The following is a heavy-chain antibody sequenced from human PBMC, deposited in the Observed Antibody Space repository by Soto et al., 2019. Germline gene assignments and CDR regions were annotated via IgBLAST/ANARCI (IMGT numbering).Heavy chain of an antibody. V-gene: IGHV3-30*18. CDR2: ISYDGSNK. J-gene: IGHJ6*02. D-gene: IGHD6-19*01. CDR3: AKDAFPGSSGKPLKLQWGYYYYGMDV. Sequence: QVQLVESGGGVVQPGRSLRLSCAASGFTFSSYGMHWVRQAPGKGLEWVAVISYDGSNKYYADSVKGRFTISRDNSKNTLYLQMNSLRAEDTAVYYCAKDAFPGSSGKPLKLQWGYYYYGMDVWGQGTTVTVSS. CDR1: GFTFSSYG.